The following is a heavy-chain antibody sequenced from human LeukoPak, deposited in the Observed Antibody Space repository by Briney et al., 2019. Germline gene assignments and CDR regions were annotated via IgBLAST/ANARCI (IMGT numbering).Heavy chain of an antibody. D-gene: IGHD3-22*01. CDR3: ARDRAEYYYDSSGYYHFDY. Sequence: ASVKVSCKASGGTFSSYAISWVRLAPGQGLEWMGRIIPILGIANYAQKFQGRVTITADKSTSTAYMELSSLRSEDTAVYYCARDRAEYYYDSSGYYHFDYWGQGTLVTVSS. CDR1: GGTFSSYA. V-gene: IGHV1-69*04. CDR2: IIPILGIA. J-gene: IGHJ4*02.